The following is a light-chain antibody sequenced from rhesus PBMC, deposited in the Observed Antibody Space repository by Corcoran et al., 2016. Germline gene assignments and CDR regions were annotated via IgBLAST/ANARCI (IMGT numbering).Light chain of an antibody. J-gene: IGKJ4*01. CDR2: NAS. V-gene: IGKV1-22*01. CDR3: LQYSSSPLT. CDR1: QGISSW. Sequence: DIQMTQSPSSLSASVGDKVTITCRASQGISSWLAWYQQKPGKAPKLLIYNASSLQSGVPSRVSGSGSGTDVTLTISSLQPEEFATYYCLQYSSSPLTFGGGTKVELK.